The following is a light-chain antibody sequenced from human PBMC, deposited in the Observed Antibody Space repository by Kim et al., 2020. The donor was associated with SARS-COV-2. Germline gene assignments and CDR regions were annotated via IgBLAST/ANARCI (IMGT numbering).Light chain of an antibody. V-gene: IGKV4-1*01. CDR2: WAS. Sequence: DIVMTQSPDSLAVSLGERATINCKSSQSVLYTSSNKNFLAWYQQKPGQPPKLLIYWASTRESGVPDRFSGSGSGTDFTLTISSLQAEDVAVYYCQQHYRTPFAFGGGTKVDIK. J-gene: IGKJ4*01. CDR1: QSVLYTSSNKNF. CDR3: QQHYRTPFA.